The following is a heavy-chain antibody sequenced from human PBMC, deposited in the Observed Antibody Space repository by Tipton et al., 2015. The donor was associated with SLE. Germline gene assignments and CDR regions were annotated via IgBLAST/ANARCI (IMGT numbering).Heavy chain of an antibody. CDR1: GFTYRGYA. CDR3: AGGTGAYFDH. Sequence: GSLRLSCAASGFTYRGYAMHWVRQAPGKGLEGVAFIRADGSNKDYADSVKGRFAISRDNSKNTLYLQMNRLRVEDTAVYYCAGGTGAYFDHWGQGTLVTVSS. V-gene: IGHV3-30*02. J-gene: IGHJ4*02. D-gene: IGHD3-16*01. CDR2: IRADGSNK.